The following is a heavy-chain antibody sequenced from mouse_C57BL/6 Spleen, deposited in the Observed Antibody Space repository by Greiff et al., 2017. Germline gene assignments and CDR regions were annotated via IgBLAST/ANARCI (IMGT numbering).Heavy chain of an antibody. CDR3: AREKGTVHFDY. J-gene: IGHJ2*01. Sequence: EVQVVESGPELVKPGASVKISCKASGYSFTDYNMNWVKQSNGKSLEWIGVINPNYGTTSYNQKFKGKATLTVDQSSNTAYMQLNSLTSEDSAVYYCAREKGTVHFDYWGQGTTLTVSS. D-gene: IGHD1-1*01. CDR2: INPNYGTT. CDR1: GYSFTDYN. V-gene: IGHV1-39*01.